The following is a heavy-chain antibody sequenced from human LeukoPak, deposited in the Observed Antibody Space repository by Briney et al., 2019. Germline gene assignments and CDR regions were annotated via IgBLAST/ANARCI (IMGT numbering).Heavy chain of an antibody. CDR2: IKPDGSEK. V-gene: IGHV3-7*03. CDR3: AKESAVAGRIFDY. D-gene: IGHD6-19*01. Sequence: GGSLRLSCAASGFTFSDYWMTWVRQAPGKGLEWVANIKPDGSEKYYVDSVRGRFTISRDNAKNSLYLQMNSLRAEDTAVYYCAKESAVAGRIFDYWGQGTLVTVSS. CDR1: GFTFSDYW. J-gene: IGHJ4*02.